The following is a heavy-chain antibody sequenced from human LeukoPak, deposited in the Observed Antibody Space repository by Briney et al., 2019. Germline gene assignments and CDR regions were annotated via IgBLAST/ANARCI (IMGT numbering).Heavy chain of an antibody. Sequence: PSETLSLTCTVSGGSISSYYWSWIRQPAGKGLEWIGEINHSGSTNYNPSLKSRVTISVDTSKNQFSLKLSSVTAADTAVYYCARRRGIRVCYFDYWGQGTLVTVSS. D-gene: IGHD3-16*01. CDR3: ARRRGIRVCYFDY. CDR2: INHSGST. J-gene: IGHJ4*02. V-gene: IGHV4-34*01. CDR1: GGSISSYY.